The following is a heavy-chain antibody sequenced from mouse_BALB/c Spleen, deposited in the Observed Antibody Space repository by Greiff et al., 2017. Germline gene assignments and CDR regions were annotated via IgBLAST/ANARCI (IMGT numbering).Heavy chain of an antibody. CDR1: GYTFTDYN. CDR3: ARPYRYDGEGYAMDY. J-gene: IGHJ4*01. Sequence: EVQLQQSGPELVKPGASVKISCKASGYTFTDYNMHWVKQSHGKSLEWIGYIYPYNGGTGYNQKFKSKATLTVDNSSSTAYMELRSLTSEDSAVYYCARPYRYDGEGYAMDYWGQGTSVTVSS. V-gene: IGHV1S29*02. CDR2: IYPYNGGT. D-gene: IGHD2-14*01.